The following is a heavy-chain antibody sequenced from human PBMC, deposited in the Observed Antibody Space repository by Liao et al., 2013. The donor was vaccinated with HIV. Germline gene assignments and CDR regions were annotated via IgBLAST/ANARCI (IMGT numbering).Heavy chain of an antibody. V-gene: IGHV4-34*01. J-gene: IGHJ6*03. CDR1: GGSFSGYY. CDR2: INHSGST. CDR3: AKSDYGAGSDNYSYYYTDV. D-gene: IGHD3-10*01. Sequence: QVQLQQWGAGLLKPSETLSLTCAVYGGSFSGYYWSWIRQPQGRGVEWIGEINHSGSTNYNPSLKSRVTISVDTSKNQFSLKMNSVTAADTAVYYCAKSDYGAGSDNYSYYYTDVWGEGPWSPSP.